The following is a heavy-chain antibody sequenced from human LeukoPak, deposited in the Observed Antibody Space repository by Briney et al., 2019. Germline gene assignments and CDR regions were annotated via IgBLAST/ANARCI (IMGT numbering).Heavy chain of an antibody. Sequence: GGSLRLSCAASGFTSDDYAMHWVRQAPGKGLEWVSGISWNSGSIGYADSVKGRFTISRDNAKNSLYLQMNSLRAEDTALYYCAKGYGSGSYYGAFDIWGQGTMVTVSS. CDR3: AKGYGSGSYYGAFDI. D-gene: IGHD3-10*01. CDR2: ISWNSGSI. J-gene: IGHJ3*02. CDR1: GFTSDDYA. V-gene: IGHV3-9*02.